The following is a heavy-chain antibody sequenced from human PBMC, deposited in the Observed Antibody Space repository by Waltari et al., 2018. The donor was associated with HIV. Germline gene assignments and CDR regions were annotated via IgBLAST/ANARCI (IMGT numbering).Heavy chain of an antibody. CDR2: IRYGGKTK. J-gene: IGHJ6*02. CDR1: GFSFSISG. CDR3: AKELRSGYSYYYYGMDV. V-gene: IGHV3-30*02. Sequence: QGQLVESGGGVVKPGGSLRLSCAASGFSFSISGMHWVRQAPGKGGGGGTCIRYGGKTKYEADCVKGRVTMSGDNSKNTLYLQMSRLRAEETAVYYCAKELRSGYSYYYYGMDVWGQGTTVTVSS. D-gene: IGHD2-15*01.